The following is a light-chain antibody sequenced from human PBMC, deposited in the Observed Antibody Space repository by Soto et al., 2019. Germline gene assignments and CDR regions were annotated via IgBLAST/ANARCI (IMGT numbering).Light chain of an antibody. CDR3: QQYTNWPPIT. V-gene: IGKV3-15*01. CDR2: DAS. Sequence: EIVMTQSPVTLSVSPGERATLSCRAGQSVGSILAWYQQAPGQAPRLLIYDASTRATGIPARFSGSGSGTEFTLTISSMQSEDLAVYYCQQYTNWPPITFGQGTRLVIK. J-gene: IGKJ5*01. CDR1: QSVGSI.